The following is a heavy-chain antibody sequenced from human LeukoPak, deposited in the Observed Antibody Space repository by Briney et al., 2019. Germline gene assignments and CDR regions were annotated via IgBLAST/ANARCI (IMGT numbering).Heavy chain of an antibody. J-gene: IGHJ6*02. D-gene: IGHD1-1*01. CDR1: GFTFNTYA. CDR2: IYSGGST. CDR3: ARVRRSPYYYGMDV. V-gene: IGHV3-53*01. Sequence: PGGSLRLSCAASGFTFNTYAMSWVRQAPGKGLEWVSVIYSGGSTYYADSVKGRFTISRDNSKNTLYLQMNSLRAEDTAVYYCARVRRSPYYYGMDVWGQGTTVTVSS.